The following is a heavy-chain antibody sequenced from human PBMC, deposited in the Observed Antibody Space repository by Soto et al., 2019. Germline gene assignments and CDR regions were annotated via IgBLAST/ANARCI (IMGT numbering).Heavy chain of an antibody. CDR1: GYTFTSYA. Sequence: GASVKVSCKGSGYTFTSYAISWVRQAPGQGLEWMGGIVPIVDTSTYAQKFQGRVTITADESTSTAYMELSSLRSEDTAVYYCARSIVVVTALDYWGQGTLVTGSS. D-gene: IGHD2-21*02. J-gene: IGHJ4*02. V-gene: IGHV1-69*13. CDR3: ARSIVVVTALDY. CDR2: IVPIVDTS.